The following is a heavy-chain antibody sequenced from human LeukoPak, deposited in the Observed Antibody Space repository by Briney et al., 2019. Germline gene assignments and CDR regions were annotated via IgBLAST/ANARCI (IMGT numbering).Heavy chain of an antibody. D-gene: IGHD1-1*01. CDR1: GITFSSSW. CDR3: ARDQPDPAGTGPRFDY. Sequence: PGGSLRLSCVASGITFSSSWMSWVRQAPGKGLEWVANIKPDGSVKYYADLVKGRFTISRDNAENSLYLQMNSLRTEDTAVYYCARDQPDPAGTGPRFDYWGQGSLVTVSS. V-gene: IGHV3-7*01. CDR2: IKPDGSVK. J-gene: IGHJ4*02.